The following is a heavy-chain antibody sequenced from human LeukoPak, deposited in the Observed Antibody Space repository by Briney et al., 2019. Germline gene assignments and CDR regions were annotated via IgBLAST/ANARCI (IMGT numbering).Heavy chain of an antibody. CDR2: IIPIFGTA. J-gene: IGHJ5*02. D-gene: IGHD3-3*01. CDR3: ARVDVFGVVIIRWFDP. CDR1: GGIFSSYD. Sequence: ASVKVSCTASGGIFSSYDISWVRQAPGQGLEWMGGIIPIFGTANYAQKFQGRVTITADESTSTAYMELRSLRSDDTAVYYCARVDVFGVVIIRWFDPWGQGTLVTVSS. V-gene: IGHV1-69*01.